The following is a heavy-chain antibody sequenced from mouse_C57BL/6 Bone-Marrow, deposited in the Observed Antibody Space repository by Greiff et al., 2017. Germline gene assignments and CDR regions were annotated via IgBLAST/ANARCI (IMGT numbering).Heavy chain of an antibody. J-gene: IGHJ1*03. Sequence: EVQLQQSGPGMVKPSQSLSLTCTVTGYSITSGYDWHWIRHFPGNKLEWMGYISYSGSTNYNPSLKSRISITHDTSKNHFFLKLNSVTTEDTATYYCARDRSQGDWYFDVWGTGTTVTVSS. V-gene: IGHV3-1*01. CDR3: ARDRSQGDWYFDV. CDR2: ISYSGST. CDR1: GYSITSGYD.